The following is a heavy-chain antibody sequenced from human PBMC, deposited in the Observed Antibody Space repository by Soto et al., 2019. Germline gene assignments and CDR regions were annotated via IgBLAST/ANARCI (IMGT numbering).Heavy chain of an antibody. J-gene: IGHJ4*02. CDR3: ARKPRLLEL. D-gene: IGHD6-6*01. Sequence: EEQLVESGGGLVQPGGSLRLACAASGFTFSDSWMNWVRQAPGKGLEWVAYISADGRETNHVDSVKGRFTISRVNAKNSLYLQMNSLRVEDTAVYYCARKPRLLELWGQGTLVTVTS. CDR2: ISADGRET. CDR1: GFTFSDSW. V-gene: IGHV3-7*01.